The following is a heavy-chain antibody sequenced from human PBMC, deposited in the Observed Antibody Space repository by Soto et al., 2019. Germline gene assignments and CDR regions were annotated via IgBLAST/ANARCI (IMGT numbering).Heavy chain of an antibody. V-gene: IGHV3-74*01. Sequence: EVQLVESGGGLVQPGGPLRLSCAASGFTFSDYWMHWVRQAPGKGLVWVSRINSDGSSTSYADSVKGRFTISRDNAKNTLYLQMTTLRVEDTALYYCARDATVVRGIIDSWGQGTLVTVSS. D-gene: IGHD3-10*01. CDR2: INSDGSST. J-gene: IGHJ4*02. CDR3: ARDATVVRGIIDS. CDR1: GFTFSDYW.